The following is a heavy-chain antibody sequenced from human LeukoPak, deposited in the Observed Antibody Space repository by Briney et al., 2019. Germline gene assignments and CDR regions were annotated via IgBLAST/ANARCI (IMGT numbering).Heavy chain of an antibody. CDR2: IRSHAYGATT. D-gene: IGHD3-10*01. V-gene: IGHV3-49*04. CDR1: GFTFSDYY. Sequence: GGSLRLSCAASGFTFSDYYMSWVRQAPGKGLEWVSFIRSHAYGATTEYAASVKCRFTISRDDSKSIAYLQMNSLKTEDTAVYYCSRADYYGSGSPISLDVWGKGATVTVSS. J-gene: IGHJ6*04. CDR3: SRADYYGSGSPISLDV.